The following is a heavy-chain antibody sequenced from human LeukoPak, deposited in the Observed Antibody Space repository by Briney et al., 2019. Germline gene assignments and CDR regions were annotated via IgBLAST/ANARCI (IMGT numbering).Heavy chain of an antibody. Sequence: ASVTVSCKASGYTFTIYAMNWVRQAPGQGLEWMGWINTNTGNPTYAQGFTGRFVFSLDTSVSTAYLQISSLKAEDTAVYYCARRIDYSNYGKFDPWGQGTLVTVSS. V-gene: IGHV7-4-1*02. CDR1: GYTFTIYA. J-gene: IGHJ5*02. D-gene: IGHD4-11*01. CDR3: ARRIDYSNYGKFDP. CDR2: INTNTGNP.